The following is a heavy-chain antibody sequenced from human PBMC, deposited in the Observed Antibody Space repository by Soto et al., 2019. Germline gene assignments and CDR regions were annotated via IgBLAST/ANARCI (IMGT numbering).Heavy chain of an antibody. CDR1: GGSITNYY. J-gene: IGHJ5*02. V-gene: IGHV4-4*07. Sequence: SETLSLTCTVSGGSITNYYWCWIRQPAGKGLEWIGRIYTKERTNYNLSFRNRVTMSVDTSKNQFSLKLDAVTAADTAVYYCARDDYKDGGNNWFDAWGQGTLVTVSS. CDR2: IYTKERT. D-gene: IGHD3-16*01. CDR3: ARDDYKDGGNNWFDA.